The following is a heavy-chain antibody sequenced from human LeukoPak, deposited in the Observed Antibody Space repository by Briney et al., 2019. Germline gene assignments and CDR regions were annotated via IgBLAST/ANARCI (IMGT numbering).Heavy chain of an antibody. CDR2: ISWDSGDV. CDR1: GFKFDDYA. CDR3: AKDKTGGYSYGPIHG. D-gene: IGHD5-18*01. J-gene: IGHJ1*01. Sequence: GGSLRLSCVGSGFKFDDYAMHWVRPGPGKGPEWVSGISWDSGDVDYAESVKARFTISGDNAKSSVHLEMNGLRVEDTAVYYCAKDKTGGYSYGPIHGWGKGTVVTVSS. V-gene: IGHV3-9*01.